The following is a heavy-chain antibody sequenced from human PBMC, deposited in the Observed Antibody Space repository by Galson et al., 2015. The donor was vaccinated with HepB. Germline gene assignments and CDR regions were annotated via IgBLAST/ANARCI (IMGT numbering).Heavy chain of an antibody. D-gene: IGHD5-18*01. V-gene: IGHV3-30-3*01. CDR1: GFTFSSYA. CDR3: ARVFTAITYGGGEPGNY. CDR2: ISYDGSNK. Sequence: SLRLSCAASGFTFSSYAMHWVRQAPGKGLEWVAVISYDGSNKYYADSVKGRFTISRDNSKNTMYLQMNSLRAEDTAVDYCARVFTAITYGGGEPGNYWGQGTLVTVSS. J-gene: IGHJ4*02.